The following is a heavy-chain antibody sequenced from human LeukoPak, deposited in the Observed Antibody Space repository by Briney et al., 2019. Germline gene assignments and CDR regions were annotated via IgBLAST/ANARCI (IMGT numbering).Heavy chain of an antibody. CDR2: INRGGDT. CDR1: GGSFSGSY. CDR3: ARGYGWLRH. V-gene: IGHV4-34*01. D-gene: IGHD5-24*01. Sequence: PSETLSLTCAVYGGSFSGSYWGWTRQPPGKGLEWIGEINRGGDTNYNPSLKSRVTISLDTSKNQFSLKLSSVTAADTAVYYCARGYGWLRHWGQGTLVTVSS. J-gene: IGHJ4*02.